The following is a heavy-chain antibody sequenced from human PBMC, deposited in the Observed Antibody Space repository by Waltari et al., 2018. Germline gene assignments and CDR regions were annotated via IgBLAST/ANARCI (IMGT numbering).Heavy chain of an antibody. CDR2: INPNSGGT. CDR1: GYTFTGYY. J-gene: IGHJ5*02. CDR3: ARLPSSTHSSGWPYNWFDP. V-gene: IGHV1-2*02. Sequence: QVQLVQSGAEVKKPGASVKVSCKASGYTFTGYYMHWVRQAPGQGLEWMGWINPNSGGTNYAQKFQGRVTMTRYTSISTAYMELGRLRSDDTAVYYCARLPSSTHSSGWPYNWFDPWGQGTLVTVSS. D-gene: IGHD6-19*01.